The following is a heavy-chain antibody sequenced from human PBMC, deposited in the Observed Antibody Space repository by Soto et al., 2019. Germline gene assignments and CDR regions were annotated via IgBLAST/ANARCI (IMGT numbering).Heavy chain of an antibody. V-gene: IGHV1-2*02. CDR1: GYNFSDYY. CDR2: VSPKSGGT. Sequence: ASVKVSCKASGYNFSDYYIHWVRQAPGQGLEWLGWVSPKSGGTNYAQNFKGMVTMTRDTSSNTVYMDLSGLKSDDTAVFYCAREISGGGTLNWFDPWGQGTLVTVSS. J-gene: IGHJ5*02. CDR3: AREISGGGTLNWFDP. D-gene: IGHD2-8*02.